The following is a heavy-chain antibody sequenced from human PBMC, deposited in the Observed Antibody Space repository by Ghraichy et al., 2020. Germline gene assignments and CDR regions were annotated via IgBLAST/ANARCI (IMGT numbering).Heavy chain of an antibody. Sequence: GGSLRLSCAASGFTFSDYYMSWIRQAPGKGLEWVSYISSGAGTMLYADSVKGRFTISRDNAKNSLFLQMNSLRADDTSVYYCASVGSLAAAGTLDYWGQGTLVTVSS. CDR3: ASVGSLAAAGTLDY. CDR2: ISSGAGTM. CDR1: GFTFSDYY. V-gene: IGHV3-11*01. J-gene: IGHJ4*02. D-gene: IGHD6-13*01.